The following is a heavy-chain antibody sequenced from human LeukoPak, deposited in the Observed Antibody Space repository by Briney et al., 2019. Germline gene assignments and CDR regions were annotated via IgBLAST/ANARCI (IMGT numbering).Heavy chain of an antibody. CDR1: GFTFSNYG. CDR3: AKDREVVVTLFDY. J-gene: IGHJ4*02. D-gene: IGHD3-22*01. V-gene: IGHV3-23*01. Sequence: QPGGSLRLSCAASGFTFSNYGMSWLRQAPGKGLEWVSAITGSGDDAYYADSVHGRFTMSRDNSKSTLYLQMNSLRAEDTAVYYCAKDREVVVTLFDYWGQGTLVTVSS. CDR2: ITGSGDDA.